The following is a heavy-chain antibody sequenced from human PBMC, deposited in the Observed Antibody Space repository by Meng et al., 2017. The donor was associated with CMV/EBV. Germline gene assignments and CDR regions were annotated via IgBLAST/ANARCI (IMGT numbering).Heavy chain of an antibody. CDR3: ARETTIGGMDV. J-gene: IGHJ6*02. V-gene: IGHV3-53*01. D-gene: IGHD1-14*01. Sequence: GESLKISCAASGFTVSSNYMSWVRQAPGKGLEWVSVIYGGGSTYYADSVKGRFTISRDNSKNTLYLQMNSLRAEDTAVYYCARETTIGGMDVWGQGTTVTVSS. CDR1: GFTVSSNY. CDR2: IYGGGST.